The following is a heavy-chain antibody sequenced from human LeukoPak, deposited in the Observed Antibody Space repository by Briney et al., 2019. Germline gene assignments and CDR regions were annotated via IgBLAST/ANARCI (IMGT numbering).Heavy chain of an antibody. V-gene: IGHV3-21*01. D-gene: IGHD3-10*01. CDR3: TRGFGESTGPFDY. J-gene: IGHJ4*02. CDR2: ISSSSSYI. Sequence: GGSLRLSCAASGFTFSSYWMSWVRQAPGKGLEWVSSISSSSSYIYYADSVKGRFTISRDNAKNSLYLQMNSLRAEDTAVYYCTRGFGESTGPFDYWGQGTLVTVSS. CDR1: GFTFSSYW.